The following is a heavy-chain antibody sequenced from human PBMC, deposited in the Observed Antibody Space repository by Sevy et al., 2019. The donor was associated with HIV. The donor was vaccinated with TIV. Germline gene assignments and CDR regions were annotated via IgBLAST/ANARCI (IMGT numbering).Heavy chain of an antibody. CDR1: GGTFSSYA. D-gene: IGHD3-3*01. Sequence: ASVKVSCKASGGTFSSYAISWVRQAPGQGLEWMGGIIPIFGTANYAQKFQGRVTITADESTSTAYMELSSLRSEDTAVYYCARRVAIFGVDERAPHFDYWGQGTLVTVSS. CDR3: ARRVAIFGVDERAPHFDY. CDR2: IIPIFGTA. J-gene: IGHJ4*02. V-gene: IGHV1-69*13.